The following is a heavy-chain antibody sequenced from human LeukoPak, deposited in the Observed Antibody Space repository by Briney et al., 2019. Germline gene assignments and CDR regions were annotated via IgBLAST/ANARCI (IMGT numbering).Heavy chain of an antibody. D-gene: IGHD1-26*01. CDR1: GFTFSSYE. CDR3: ASQAPMRWELGGNWFDP. V-gene: IGHV3-48*03. CDR2: ISSSGSTI. Sequence: GGSLRLSCAASGFTFSSYEMNWVRQAPGKGLEWVSYISSSGSTIYYADSVRGRFTISRDNAKNSLYLQMNSLRAEDTAVYYCASQAPMRWELGGNWFDPWGQGTLVTVSS. J-gene: IGHJ5*02.